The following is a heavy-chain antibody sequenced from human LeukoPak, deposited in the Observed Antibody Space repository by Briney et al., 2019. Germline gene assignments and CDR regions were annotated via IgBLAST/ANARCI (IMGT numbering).Heavy chain of an antibody. CDR2: IIPIFGTA. J-gene: IGHJ5*02. D-gene: IGHD4-17*01. CDR1: GGTFSSYA. V-gene: IGHV1-69*13. Sequence: SVKVSCKASGGTFSSYAISWVRQAPGQGLEWVGGIIPIFGTANYAQKFQGRVTITADESTSTAYMELSSLRSEDTAVYYCARPEDAYGEYRWFDPWGQGTLVSVSS. CDR3: ARPEDAYGEYRWFDP.